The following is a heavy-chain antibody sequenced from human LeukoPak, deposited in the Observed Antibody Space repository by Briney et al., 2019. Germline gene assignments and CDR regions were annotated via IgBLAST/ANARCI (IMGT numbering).Heavy chain of an antibody. J-gene: IGHJ4*02. Sequence: SETLSLTCTVSGGSVSSGSYYWSWIRQPPGKGLEWIGYIYYSGSTNYNPSLKSRVTISVDTSKNQFSLKLSSVTAADTAVYYCARVSVGLDCSGGSRYSVDYWGQGTLVTVSS. CDR1: GGSVSSGSYY. D-gene: IGHD2-15*01. V-gene: IGHV4-61*01. CDR3: ARVSVGLDCSGGSRYSVDY. CDR2: IYYSGST.